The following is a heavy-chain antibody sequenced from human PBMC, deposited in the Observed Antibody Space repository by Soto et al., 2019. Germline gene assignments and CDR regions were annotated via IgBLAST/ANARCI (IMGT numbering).Heavy chain of an antibody. D-gene: IGHD6-13*01. CDR2: IYYSGST. V-gene: IGHV4-31*03. J-gene: IGHJ5*02. CDR1: GGSISSGNYY. CDR3: ARVFSDSSSFFDP. Sequence: TLSFTCTVAGGSISSGNYYWSWIRQHPGKGLEWIGYIYYSGSTSYNPSLKGRVTISVDTSKNHFSLKLSSVTAADTAVYYCARVFSDSSSFFDPWGQGTLVTVSS.